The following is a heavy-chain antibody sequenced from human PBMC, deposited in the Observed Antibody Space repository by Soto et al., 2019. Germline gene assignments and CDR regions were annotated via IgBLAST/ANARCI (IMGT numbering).Heavy chain of an antibody. CDR3: ARDLGNNYGSFAY. Sequence: LRLSWVASGFTFSNYAMNWVRQAPGKGLEWVAVIXXXGXNXXXAXXXXGRITISRDNSRNTLYLQMNNLRAEDPAMYYCARDLGNNYGSFAYWGQGTLVTVSS. CDR1: GFTFSNYA. CDR2: IXXXGXNX. D-gene: IGHD4-17*01. J-gene: IGHJ4*02. V-gene: IGHV3-30*04.